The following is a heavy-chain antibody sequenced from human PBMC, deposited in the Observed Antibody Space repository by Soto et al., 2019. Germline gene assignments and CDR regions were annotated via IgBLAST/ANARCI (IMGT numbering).Heavy chain of an antibody. Sequence: PSETLSLTCTVSGGSVSSGSYYWSWIRQPPGKGLEWIGYIYYSGSTNYNPSLKSRVTISVDTSKNQFSLKLSSVTAADTAVYYCARDSSSPYEVDYWGQGTLVTVSS. CDR2: IYYSGST. V-gene: IGHV4-61*01. D-gene: IGHD6-6*01. CDR3: ARDSSSPYEVDY. J-gene: IGHJ4*02. CDR1: GGSVSSGSYY.